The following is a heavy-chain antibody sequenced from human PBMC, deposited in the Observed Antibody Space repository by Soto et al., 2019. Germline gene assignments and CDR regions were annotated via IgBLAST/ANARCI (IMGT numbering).Heavy chain of an antibody. Sequence: ASVKVSCKACGYSFTGYYMHWVRQAPGQGLEWMGWINPNSGGTNYAQKFQGWVTMTRDTSISTAYMELSRLRSDDTAVYYCARDRGPDYYDSSGYSNYYHYGMDVWGQGTTVTVSS. D-gene: IGHD3-22*01. CDR1: GYSFTGYY. J-gene: IGHJ6*02. CDR2: INPNSGGT. V-gene: IGHV1-2*04. CDR3: ARDRGPDYYDSSGYSNYYHYGMDV.